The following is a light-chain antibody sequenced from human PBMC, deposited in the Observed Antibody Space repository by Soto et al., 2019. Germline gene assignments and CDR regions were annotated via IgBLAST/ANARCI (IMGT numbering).Light chain of an antibody. J-gene: IGLJ1*01. Sequence: ELTQPPSVSVAPEKTATITCGGENIGNKRVHWYRQKTGQAPVLVISYDSDRPSGIPERFSGSNSGNTATLTISRVEAGDEADYYCQVWDIMTDNYVFGTGTKLTVL. CDR3: QVWDIMTDNYV. CDR1: NIGNKR. V-gene: IGLV3-21*04. CDR2: YDS.